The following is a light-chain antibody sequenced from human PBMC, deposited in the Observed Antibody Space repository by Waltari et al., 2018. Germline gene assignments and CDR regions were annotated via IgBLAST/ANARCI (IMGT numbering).Light chain of an antibody. CDR1: SSDVGCYNY. CDR3: GSFIRSTTGI. J-gene: IGLJ2*01. CDR2: DAI. Sequence: QSALTQPDSVSGSPGPSSTISCTVTSSDVGCYNYVAWYQQYPGKAPKVIIYDAINRPSGVSNRFSGSKSGNSASLTISGLQAEDEADYYCGSFIRSTTGIFGGGTRLTVL. V-gene: IGLV2-14*03.